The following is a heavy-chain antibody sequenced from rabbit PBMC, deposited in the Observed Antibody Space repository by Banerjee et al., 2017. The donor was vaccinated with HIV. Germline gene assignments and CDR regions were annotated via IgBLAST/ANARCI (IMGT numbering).Heavy chain of an antibody. Sequence: QEQLEESGGDLVKPEGSLTLTCTASGFSFSGNYWICWVRQAPGKGLEWIACIYAGSSGSTAYASWAKGRFTISKTSSTTVTLQMTTLTAADTATYFCARKYAGGAGYGYATYNLWGPGTLVTVS. V-gene: IGHV1S45*01. D-gene: IGHD6-1*01. CDR3: ARKYAGGAGYGYATYNL. J-gene: IGHJ4*01. CDR2: IYAGSSGST. CDR1: GFSFSGNYW.